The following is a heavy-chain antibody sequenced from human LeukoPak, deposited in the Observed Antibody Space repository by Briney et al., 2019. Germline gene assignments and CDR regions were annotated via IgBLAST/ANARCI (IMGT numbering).Heavy chain of an antibody. CDR2: ISWNSGSI. J-gene: IGHJ4*02. V-gene: IGHV3-9*01. D-gene: IGHD3-10*01. CDR3: AKGKTIRGGVIIY. CDR1: GFTFHDYA. Sequence: GGSLRLSCAASGFTFHDYAMHWVRQAPGKGLEWVSGISWNSGSIGYADSVKGRFTISRDNAKNSLYLQMNSLRAEDTALYYCAKGKTIRGGVIIYWDQGTLVTVSS.